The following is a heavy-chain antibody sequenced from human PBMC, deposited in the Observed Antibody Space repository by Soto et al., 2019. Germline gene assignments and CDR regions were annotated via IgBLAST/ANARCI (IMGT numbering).Heavy chain of an antibody. CDR1: GFIFTSYA. D-gene: IGHD3-10*01. V-gene: IGHV1-3*01. CDR2: INAANGNT. J-gene: IGHJ5*02. CDR3: ARESMVRGVIITSRWFAP. Sequence: GASVKGSCKASGFIFTSYAIHWGRPAPGQRLEWMGWINAANGNTKNSQKFQGRVSITSDTSANTVYLELSSLRSEDTAVYYCARESMVRGVIITSRWFAPWGQGTLVTVSS.